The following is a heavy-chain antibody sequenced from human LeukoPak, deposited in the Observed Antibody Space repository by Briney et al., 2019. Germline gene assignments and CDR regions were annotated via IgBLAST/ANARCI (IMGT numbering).Heavy chain of an antibody. CDR1: GFTFSSYA. CDR2: ISGSGGST. J-gene: IGHJ3*02. D-gene: IGHD6-6*01. CDR3: ANCEYSSRAFDI. V-gene: IGHV3-23*01. Sequence: GGSLRLSCAASGFTFSSYAMSWVRQAPGKGLEWVSAISGSGGSTYYADSVKGRFTISRDNSKNTLYLQMNSLRAEDTAVYYCANCEYSSRAFDIWGQGTMVTVSS.